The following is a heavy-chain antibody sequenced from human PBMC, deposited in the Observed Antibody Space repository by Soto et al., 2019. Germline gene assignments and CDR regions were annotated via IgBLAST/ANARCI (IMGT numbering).Heavy chain of an antibody. V-gene: IGHV4-59*11. CDR1: GVSINTQY. D-gene: IGHD3-3*01. J-gene: IGHJ6*03. Sequence: QVQLQESGPGLVKPSETLSLTCTVSGVSINTQYWSWVRQPPGKGLEWIGYLYNNGNAKHSPSLNGRVTMSLDTSKNQVSLKLTSVTAEDTGVYYCARVQGSDFWSASQSEYYMDGWGKGATVTVSS. CDR2: LYNNGNA. CDR3: ARVQGSDFWSASQSEYYMDG.